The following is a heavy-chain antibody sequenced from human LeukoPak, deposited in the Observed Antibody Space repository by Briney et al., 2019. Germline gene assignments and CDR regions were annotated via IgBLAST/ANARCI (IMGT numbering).Heavy chain of an antibody. CDR2: INPSGGST. CDR1: GYTFTSYY. J-gene: IGHJ5*02. Sequence: GASVKVSCKASGYTFTSYYMHWVRQAPGQGLEGMGIINPSGGSTSYAQKFRGRVTMTRDMSTSTVYMELSSLRSEDTAVYYCARDRNWNEVAGPGRFDAWGQGTLVTVSS. CDR3: ARDRNWNEVAGPGRFDA. D-gene: IGHD1-1*01. V-gene: IGHV1-46*01.